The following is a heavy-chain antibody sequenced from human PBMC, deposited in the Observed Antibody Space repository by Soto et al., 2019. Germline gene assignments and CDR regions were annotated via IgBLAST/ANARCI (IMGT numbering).Heavy chain of an antibody. V-gene: IGHV4-59*01. CDR2: IHYTGST. Sequence: SETLSLTTTVSGGSMSRYYWTWIRQPPGKGLEWIGNIHYTGSTNYNPSLKSRVTILLGTSTSQFSLKVSSVTAADTAVYYCARDLTISSTDGPLDPWGHGTLVTVSS. CDR3: ARDLTISSTDGPLDP. J-gene: IGHJ5*02. CDR1: GGSMSRYY. D-gene: IGHD1-1*01.